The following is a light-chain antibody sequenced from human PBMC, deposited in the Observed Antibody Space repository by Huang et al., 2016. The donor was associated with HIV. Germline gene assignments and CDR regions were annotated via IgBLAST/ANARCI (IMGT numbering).Light chain of an antibody. CDR3: QQYNNWPPYT. CDR2: GAS. CDR1: QSVSTN. J-gene: IGKJ2*01. V-gene: IGKV3-15*01. Sequence: EIVMTQSPATLSVSPGERAILSCRASQSVSTNLAWYQQRPGPAPRLLIYGASTRATGVPARFSGSGSGTEFSLTISSLQSEDFAVYYCQQYNNWPPYTFGQGTKLEIK.